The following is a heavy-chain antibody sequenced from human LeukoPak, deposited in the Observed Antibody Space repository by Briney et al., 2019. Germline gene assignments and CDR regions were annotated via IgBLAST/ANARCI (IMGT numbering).Heavy chain of an antibody. CDR3: ARSRLGRASAGKKYYYYGMDV. CDR2: IPYDGSNR. V-gene: IGHV3-30*04. J-gene: IGHJ6*02. CDR1: GFNFRTYA. Sequence: GGSLRLSCAASGFNFRTYAMYWVRQAPGKGLEWVAVIPYDGSNRYYADSVKGRFTISRDNSKNTLYLQMNGLRAEDTAVYYCARSRLGRASAGKKYYYYGMDVWGQGTTVTVSS. D-gene: IGHD6-13*01.